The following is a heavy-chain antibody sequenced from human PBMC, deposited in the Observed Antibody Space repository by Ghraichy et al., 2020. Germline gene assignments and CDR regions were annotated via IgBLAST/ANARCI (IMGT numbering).Heavy chain of an antibody. CDR1: GFTFSSYW. V-gene: IGHV3-7*05. Sequence: GESLNISCAASGFTFSSYWMSWVRQAPGKGLEWVANIKQDGSEKYYVDSVKGRFTISRDNAKNSLYLQMNSLRAEDTAVYYCARERAIGAYDSSGYYYSDAFVIWGQETMVTVSS. CDR3: ARERAIGAYDSSGYYYSDAFVI. J-gene: IGHJ3*02. CDR2: IKQDGSEK. D-gene: IGHD3-22*01.